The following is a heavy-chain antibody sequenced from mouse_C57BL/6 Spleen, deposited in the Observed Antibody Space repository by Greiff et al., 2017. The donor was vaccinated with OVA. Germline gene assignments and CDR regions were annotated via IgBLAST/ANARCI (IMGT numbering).Heavy chain of an antibody. CDR3: ARHKDGYYEDAMDY. V-gene: IGHV2-6-1*01. CDR2: IWSDGST. CDR1: GFSLTSYG. J-gene: IGHJ4*01. Sequence: VQLVESGPGLVAPSQSLSITCTVSGFSLTSYGVHWVRQPPGKGLEWLVVIWSDGSTTYNSALKSRLSISKDNSKSQVFLKMNSLQTDDTAMYYCARHKDGYYEDAMDYWGQGTSVTVSS. D-gene: IGHD2-3*01.